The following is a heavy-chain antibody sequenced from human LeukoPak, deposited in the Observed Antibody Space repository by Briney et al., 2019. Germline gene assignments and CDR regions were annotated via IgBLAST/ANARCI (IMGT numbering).Heavy chain of an antibody. CDR1: GYTFTGYY. J-gene: IGHJ6*02. CDR2: ISAYNGNT. D-gene: IGHD4-17*01. V-gene: IGHV1-18*04. Sequence: ASVKVSCKASGYTFTGYYMHWVRQAPGQGLEWMGWISAYNGNTNYAQKLQGRVTMTTDTSTSTAYMELRSLRSDDTAVYYCARLIRGVTTYYYYGMDVWGQGTTVTVSS. CDR3: ARLIRGVTTYYYYGMDV.